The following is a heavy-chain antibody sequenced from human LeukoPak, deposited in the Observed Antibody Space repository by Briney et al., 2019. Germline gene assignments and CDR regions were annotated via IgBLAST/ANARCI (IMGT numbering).Heavy chain of an antibody. D-gene: IGHD2-2*01. V-gene: IGHV3-21*01. CDR1: GFIFSTYD. CDR2: ITTGSHYI. J-gene: IGHJ4*02. CDR3: AAMRACSSTTCNPFDK. Sequence: GGSLRLSCAASGFIFSTYDMNWVRQAPGKGLEWVSLITTGSHYIYYADSVKGRFTISRDNAKSSLFLQMNSLRAEDTAVYYCAAMRACSSTTCNPFDKWGQGTLFTVSS.